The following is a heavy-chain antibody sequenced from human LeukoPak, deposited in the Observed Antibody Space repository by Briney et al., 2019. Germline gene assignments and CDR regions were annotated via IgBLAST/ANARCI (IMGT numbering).Heavy chain of an antibody. J-gene: IGHJ5*02. V-gene: IGHV1-8*01. CDR3: ATVLNDYGDYDVDSVIDP. CDR1: GYTFTSYD. CDR2: MNPYSGNT. Sequence: ASVKLSCKSSGYTFTSYDINWERQANGQGLEWVGCMNPYSGNTGYAQKFQGRVTMTRNTSISTAYMELSSLRSEDTAVYYCATVLNDYGDYDVDSVIDPWGPGTLVTVSS. D-gene: IGHD4-17*01.